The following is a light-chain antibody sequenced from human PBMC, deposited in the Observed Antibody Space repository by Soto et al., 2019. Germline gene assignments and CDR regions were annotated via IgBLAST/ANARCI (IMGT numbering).Light chain of an antibody. CDR1: SSDVGGYNY. V-gene: IGLV2-14*01. Sequence: QSALTQPASVSGSPGQSITISCTGTSSDVGGYNYVSWYQQHPGKAPKLMIYEVSKRPSGVSNRFSGSKSGNTASLTISGLQAEDEADYYCSSYTSSSTPYVFGTGTKLPS. J-gene: IGLJ1*01. CDR2: EVS. CDR3: SSYTSSSTPYV.